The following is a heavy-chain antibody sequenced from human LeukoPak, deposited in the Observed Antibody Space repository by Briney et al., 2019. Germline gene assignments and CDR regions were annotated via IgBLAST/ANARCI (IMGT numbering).Heavy chain of an antibody. CDR3: ARHGNYYDTSQSDP. D-gene: IGHD3-22*01. J-gene: IGHJ5*02. CDR2: VYHSVST. CDR1: GYSISSGYY. V-gene: IGHV4-38-2*01. Sequence: PSETLSLTCAVSGYSISSGYYWGWIRQPPGKGLEWIGSVYHSVSTYYNPSLKGRVTISVDTSKNQFSLKLSSVTAADTAVYYCARHGNYYDTSQSDPWGQGTLVTVSS.